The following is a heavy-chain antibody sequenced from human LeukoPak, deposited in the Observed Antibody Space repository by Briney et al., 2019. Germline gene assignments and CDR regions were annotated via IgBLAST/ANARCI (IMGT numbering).Heavy chain of an antibody. Sequence: SETLSLTCTVSGGSVSSDDYYWSWIRQPPGEGLEWIGYIYYTGSTNYNPSLKSRVTISLDTSKNQFSLKLYSATAADTAVYYCARNRGYYDGNQNWHFDLWGRGSLVTVSS. D-gene: IGHD3-22*01. CDR1: GGSVSSDDYY. V-gene: IGHV4-61*08. CDR2: IYYTGST. J-gene: IGHJ2*01. CDR3: ARNRGYYDGNQNWHFDL.